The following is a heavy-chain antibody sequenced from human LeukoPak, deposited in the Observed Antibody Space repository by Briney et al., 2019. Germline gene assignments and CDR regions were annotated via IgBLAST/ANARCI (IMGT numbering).Heavy chain of an antibody. Sequence: PSETLSLTCTVSGGSISSYYWSWIRQPPGKGLEWIGYIYYSGSTNYNPSLKSRVTISVDTSKNQFSLKLSSVIAADTAVYYCARAVGAAYFDYWGQGTLVTVSS. D-gene: IGHD2-15*01. CDR1: GGSISSYY. J-gene: IGHJ4*02. CDR3: ARAVGAAYFDY. CDR2: IYYSGST. V-gene: IGHV4-59*01.